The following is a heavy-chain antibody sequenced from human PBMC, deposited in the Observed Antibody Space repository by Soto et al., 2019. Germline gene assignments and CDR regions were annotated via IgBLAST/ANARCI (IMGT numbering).Heavy chain of an antibody. CDR1: GGTVNSFS. CDR2: IIPMSGRP. V-gene: IGHV1-69*06. Sequence: QVQLVQSGAEVKTPGSSVRVSCKASGGTVNSFSIDWVRQAPGQGFEWMGGIIPMSGRPNYAQRFQGRVTFSADKSTNTVYMEVNSLPYEDTAVYYCTRRGHQSANWFDPWGQGTLVTVSS. CDR3: TRRGHQSANWFDP. J-gene: IGHJ5*02.